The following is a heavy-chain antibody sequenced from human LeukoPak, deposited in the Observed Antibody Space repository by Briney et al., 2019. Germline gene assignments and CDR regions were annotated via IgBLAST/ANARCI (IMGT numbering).Heavy chain of an antibody. V-gene: IGHV4-4*07. CDR3: ARDSGTTGEVKFDP. CDR2: IYSRVT. D-gene: IGHD3-10*01. J-gene: IGHJ5*02. CDR1: GGFISSYY. Sequence: SETLSLTCTVSGGFISSYYWSWIRQPAGKGLEWIGRIYSRVTTYNPSLKSRITMSADTSRNHVSLTLNSVTAADTAVYYCARDSGTTGEVKFDPWGQGTLVTVSS.